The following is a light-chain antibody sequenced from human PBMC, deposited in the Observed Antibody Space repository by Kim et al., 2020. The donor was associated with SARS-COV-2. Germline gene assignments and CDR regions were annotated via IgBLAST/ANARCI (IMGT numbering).Light chain of an antibody. CDR2: GAS. J-gene: IGKJ2*03. Sequence: VSPGERATLPCRASQSVSSYVAWYQQKPGQAPRLLIYGASTRATGIPARFSGSGSGTEFTLTISSLQSEDFAVYYCQQYNNWPLYSFGQGTKLEI. V-gene: IGKV3-15*01. CDR3: QQYNNWPLYS. CDR1: QSVSSY.